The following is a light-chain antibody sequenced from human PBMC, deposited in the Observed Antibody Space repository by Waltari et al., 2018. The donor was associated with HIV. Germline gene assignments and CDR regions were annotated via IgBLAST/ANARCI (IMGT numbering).Light chain of an antibody. V-gene: IGLV1-40*01. CDR3: QSYDISLSASVV. J-gene: IGLJ2*01. CDR2: GNK. CDR1: SSTIGADYD. Sequence: QSMLTQPPSVSGAPGQRVTISCPGSSSTIGADYDVHWSQQIPGTAPKLLISGNKNRPSGVPDRFSASKSGTSASLTISGLQAEDEADYFCQSYDISLSASVVFGGGTRLTVL.